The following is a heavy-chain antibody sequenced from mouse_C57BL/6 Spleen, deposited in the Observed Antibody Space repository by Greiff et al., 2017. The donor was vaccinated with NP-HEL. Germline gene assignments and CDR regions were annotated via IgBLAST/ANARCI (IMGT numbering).Heavy chain of an antibody. CDR3: ARFDWDGDY. J-gene: IGHJ2*01. D-gene: IGHD4-1*01. V-gene: IGHV1-42*01. Sequence: VQLKESGPELVKPGASVKISCKASGYSFTGYYMNWVKQSPEKSLEWIGEINPSTGGTTYNQKFKAKATLTVDKSSSTAYMQLKSLTSEDSAVYYCARFDWDGDYWGQGTTLTVSS. CDR2: INPSTGGT. CDR1: GYSFTGYY.